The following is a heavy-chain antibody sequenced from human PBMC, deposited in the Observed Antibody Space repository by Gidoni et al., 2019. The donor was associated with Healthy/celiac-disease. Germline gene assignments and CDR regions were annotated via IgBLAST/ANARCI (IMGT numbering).Heavy chain of an antibody. CDR2: INHSGST. CDR3: ARGRYSSGWYSWFDP. D-gene: IGHD6-19*01. J-gene: IGHJ5*02. V-gene: IGHV4-34*01. Sequence: QVQLQQWGAGLLKPSETLSLTCAVYGGSFCGYYWSWIRQPPGKGLEWIGEINHSGSTNYNPSLKSRVTISVDTSKNQFSLKLSSVTAADTAVYYCARGRYSSGWYSWFDPWGQGTLVTVSS. CDR1: GGSFCGYY.